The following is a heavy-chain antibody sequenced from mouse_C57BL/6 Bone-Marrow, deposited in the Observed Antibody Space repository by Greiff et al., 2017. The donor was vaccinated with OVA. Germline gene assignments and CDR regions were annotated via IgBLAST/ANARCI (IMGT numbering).Heavy chain of an antibody. Sequence: EVKLLESEGGLVQPGSSMKLSCTASGFTFSDYYMAWVRQVPEKGLEWVANINYDGSSTYYLDSLKSRFIISRDNAKNILYLQMSSLKSEDTATYYCAREGGAPSIVPFAYWGQGTLVTVSA. CDR3: AREGGAPSIVPFAY. D-gene: IGHD2-3*01. V-gene: IGHV5-16*01. CDR1: GFTFSDYY. CDR2: INYDGSST. J-gene: IGHJ3*01.